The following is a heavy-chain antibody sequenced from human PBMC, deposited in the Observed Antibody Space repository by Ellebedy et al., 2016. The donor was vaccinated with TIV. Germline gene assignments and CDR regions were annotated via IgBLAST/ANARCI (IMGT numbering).Heavy chain of an antibody. CDR2: ISGSSSTI. V-gene: IGHV3-48*01. CDR3: ARGDSYYDSSGYSTIVAFDI. J-gene: IGHJ3*02. Sequence: GESLKISCAASGFTFSSYGMHWVRQAPGKGLEWVSYISGSSSTIHYADSVKGRFTVSRDNAKNSLYLQMNSLRAEDTAVYYCARGDSYYDSSGYSTIVAFDIWGQGTMVTVSS. CDR1: GFTFSSYG. D-gene: IGHD3-22*01.